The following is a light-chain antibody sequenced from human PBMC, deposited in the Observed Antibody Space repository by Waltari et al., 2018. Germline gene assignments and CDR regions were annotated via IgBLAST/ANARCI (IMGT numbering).Light chain of an antibody. CDR3: AAWDDSLNGWV. Sequence: QSVLTQPPSASGTPGQRVTISCSGSSSNIGSTTVNWYQQLPGTAPKLLIYSNKRRPSGVPDRCSGSKSGTSASLAISGLQSEDAADYYCAAWDDSLNGWVFGGGTKLTVL. V-gene: IGLV1-44*01. CDR2: SNK. CDR1: SSNIGSTT. J-gene: IGLJ3*02.